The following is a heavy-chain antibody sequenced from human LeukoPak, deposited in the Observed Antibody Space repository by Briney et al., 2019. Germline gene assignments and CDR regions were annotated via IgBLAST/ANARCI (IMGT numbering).Heavy chain of an antibody. CDR2: ISFSGTSI. CDR1: GFTFSSYS. D-gene: IGHD3-3*01. J-gene: IGHJ4*02. V-gene: IGHV3-48*04. Sequence: GGSLRLSCAASGFTFSSYSMDWVRQAPGKGLEWVSYISFSGTSIYYADSVRGRFTISRDNAKNSLFLQMNSLRAEDTAVYYCAREGNYEATDYWGQGTLVTVSS. CDR3: AREGNYEATDY.